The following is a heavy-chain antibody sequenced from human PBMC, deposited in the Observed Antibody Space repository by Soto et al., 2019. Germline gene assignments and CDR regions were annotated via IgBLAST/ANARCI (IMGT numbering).Heavy chain of an antibody. CDR3: AKAGFSSGWSPSYFDY. D-gene: IGHD6-19*01. CDR1: GFTFSSYA. CDR2: MSGTGGST. J-gene: IGHJ4*02. V-gene: IGHV3-23*01. Sequence: EVQLLESGGGLVQPGRSLRLSCAASGFTFSSYAMNWVRQAPGKGLQWVSAMSGTGGSTYYADSVKGRFTISRDNSKNTVYLQMNSLRVEDTAVFYCAKAGFSSGWSPSYFDYWGQGTLVTVSS.